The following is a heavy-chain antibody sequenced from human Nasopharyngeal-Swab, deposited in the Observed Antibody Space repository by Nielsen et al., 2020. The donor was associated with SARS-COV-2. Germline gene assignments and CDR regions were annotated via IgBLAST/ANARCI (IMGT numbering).Heavy chain of an antibody. CDR1: GFTFSSYW. CDR3: ARDKEPTFSTVVNDWFDP. V-gene: IGHV3-7*01. D-gene: IGHD4-23*01. Sequence: GESLKISCAASGFTFSSYWMSWVRQAPGKGLEWVANIKQDGSEKYYVDSVKGRFTISRDNAKNSLYLQMNRLRAEDTAVYYCARDKEPTFSTVVNDWFDPWGQGTLVTVSS. CDR2: IKQDGSEK. J-gene: IGHJ5*02.